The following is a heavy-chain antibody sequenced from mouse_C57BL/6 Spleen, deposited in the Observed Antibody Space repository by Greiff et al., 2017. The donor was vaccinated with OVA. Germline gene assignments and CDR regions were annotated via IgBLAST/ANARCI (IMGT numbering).Heavy chain of an antibody. CDR2: IYPGDGDT. D-gene: IGHD1-1*01. Sequence: VQLQQSGAELVKPGASVKISCKASGYAFSSYWMNWVKQRPGKGLEWIGQIYPGDGDTNYNGKFKGKATLTADKSSSTAYMQLSSLTSEDSAVYFGARDYYGSSYNWYFDVWGTGTTVTVSS. V-gene: IGHV1-80*01. J-gene: IGHJ1*03. CDR1: GYAFSSYW. CDR3: ARDYYGSSYNWYFDV.